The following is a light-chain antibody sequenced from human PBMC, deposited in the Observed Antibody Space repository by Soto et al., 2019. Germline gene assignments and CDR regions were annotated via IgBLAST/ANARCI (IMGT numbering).Light chain of an antibody. J-gene: IGKJ1*01. V-gene: IGKV4-1*01. CDR2: WAS. CDR1: RSILSSSNNKNY. Sequence: DIVMTQSPDSLAVSLGERATINCKSSRSILSSSNNKNYLAWYQQKPGQPPRLLIYWASTRESGVPDRFSGSGSGTDFTLTISSLQAEDFATYYCQQSYSTPRTFGQGTKVDIK. CDR3: QQSYSTPRT.